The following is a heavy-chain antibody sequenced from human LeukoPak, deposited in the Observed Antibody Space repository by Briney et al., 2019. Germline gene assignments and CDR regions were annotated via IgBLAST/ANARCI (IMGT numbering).Heavy chain of an antibody. J-gene: IGHJ6*02. V-gene: IGHV4-59*06. Sequence: SETLSLTCAVYGGSFSNYYWCWIRQPPGKGLEWIGYIYYSGSTYYNPSLKSRVTMSVDTSKNQFSLKLSSVTAADTAVYYCAREKWELDYYYYGMDVWGQGTTVTVSS. CDR1: GGSFSNYY. CDR2: IYYSGST. CDR3: AREKWELDYYYYGMDV. D-gene: IGHD1-26*01.